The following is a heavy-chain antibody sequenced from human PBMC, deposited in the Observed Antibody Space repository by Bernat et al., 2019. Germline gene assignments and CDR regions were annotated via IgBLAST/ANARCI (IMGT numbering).Heavy chain of an antibody. V-gene: IGHV3-23*01. CDR3: AKDLLVGAHLRSGMDV. CDR2: ISGSGGST. Sequence: EVQLLESGGGLVQPGGSLRLSCAASGFTFSSYAMSWVRQPPGRGWEWVSAISGSGGSTYYADSVKGRFTISRDNSKNTLYLQMNSLRAEDTAVYYCAKDLLVGAHLRSGMDVWGQGTTVTVSS. J-gene: IGHJ6*02. CDR1: GFTFSSYA. D-gene: IGHD1-26*01.